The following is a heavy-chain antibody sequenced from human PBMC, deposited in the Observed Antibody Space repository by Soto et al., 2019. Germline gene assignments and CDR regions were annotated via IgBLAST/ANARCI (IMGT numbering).Heavy chain of an antibody. D-gene: IGHD6-6*01. J-gene: IGHJ6*03. CDR1: GGTFSSYT. CDR3: ARGRSSSLYYMDV. V-gene: IGHV1-69*02. CDR2: IIPILGIA. Sequence: SVKVSCKASGGTFSSYTISWVRQAPGQGLEWMGRIIPILGIANYAQKFQGRVTITADKSTSTAYMELSSLRSEDTAVYYCARGRSSSLYYMDVWGKGTTVTVSS.